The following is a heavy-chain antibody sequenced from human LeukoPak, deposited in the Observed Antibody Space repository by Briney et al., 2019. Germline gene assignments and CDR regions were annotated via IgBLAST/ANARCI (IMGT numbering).Heavy chain of an antibody. Sequence: SETLSLTCTVSGGSISSSSYYWGWIRQPLGKGLEWIGSIYYSGSTYYNPSLKSRVTISVDTSRNQFSLKLSSVTAADTAVYYCARSSRDGHFDYWGQGTLVTVSS. CDR1: GGSISSSSYY. CDR3: ARSSRDGHFDY. V-gene: IGHV4-39*07. CDR2: IYYSGST. D-gene: IGHD5-24*01. J-gene: IGHJ4*02.